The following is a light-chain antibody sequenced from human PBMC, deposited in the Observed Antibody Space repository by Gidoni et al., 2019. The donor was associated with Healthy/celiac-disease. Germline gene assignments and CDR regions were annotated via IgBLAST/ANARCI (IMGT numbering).Light chain of an antibody. Sequence: EIVLTQSPATLSLSPGERATLSCRASQSVSSYLAWYQQKPGQAPRLLIYDASNRATGIPARFSGSGSGTDFTLTISSLEPEDFAVYYCQQRSNWPLTFGGXTKVXIK. J-gene: IGKJ4*01. CDR3: QQRSNWPLT. CDR1: QSVSSY. V-gene: IGKV3-11*01. CDR2: DAS.